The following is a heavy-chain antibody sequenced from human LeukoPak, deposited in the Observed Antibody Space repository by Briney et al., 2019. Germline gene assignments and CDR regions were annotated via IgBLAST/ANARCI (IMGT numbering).Heavy chain of an antibody. D-gene: IGHD3/OR15-3a*01. Sequence: SETLSLTCTVSGASINSGTYFWTWIRQPAGKGLEWIGRLSSITRYTNYTPSLNRRATMTMDTSKNQFLLNLRSVTAADTAVYYCTRALCINDVCEYFDPWGRGTLVTVSS. J-gene: IGHJ5*02. CDR1: GASINSGTYF. V-gene: IGHV4-61*02. CDR3: TRALCINDVCEYFDP. CDR2: LSSITRYT.